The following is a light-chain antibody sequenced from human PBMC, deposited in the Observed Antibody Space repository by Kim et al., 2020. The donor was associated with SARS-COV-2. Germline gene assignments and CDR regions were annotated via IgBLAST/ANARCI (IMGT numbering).Light chain of an antibody. CDR2: ATS. CDR3: QQYGSSPLT. J-gene: IGKJ4*01. Sequence: EIVLTQSPGTLSLSPGERVILSCRASQSVASGYVAWYQQKSGQAPRLLIFATSSRATGIPDRFSGSGSGTSFTLTINTLGPEDFAVYFCQQYGSSPLTFGGGTKVDIK. V-gene: IGKV3-20*01. CDR1: QSVASGY.